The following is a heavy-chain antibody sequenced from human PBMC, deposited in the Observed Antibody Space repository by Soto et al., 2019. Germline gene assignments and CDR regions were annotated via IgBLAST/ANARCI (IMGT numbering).Heavy chain of an antibody. CDR1: GYTFTGYY. Sequence: ASVKVSCKASGYTFTGYYMHWVRQAPGQGLEWMGWINPNSGGANYAQKFQGRVTMTRDTSISTAYMELSRLRSDDTAVYYCARGGYSYVPGFYYGMDVWGQGTTVTVSS. CDR2: INPNSGGA. V-gene: IGHV1-2*02. D-gene: IGHD5-18*01. J-gene: IGHJ6*02. CDR3: ARGGYSYVPGFYYGMDV.